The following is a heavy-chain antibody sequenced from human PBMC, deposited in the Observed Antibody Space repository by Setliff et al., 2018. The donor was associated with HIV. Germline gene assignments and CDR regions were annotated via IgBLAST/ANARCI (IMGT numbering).Heavy chain of an antibody. D-gene: IGHD1-26*01. Sequence: SETLSLTCTVSGGSISNYYWSWIRQPPGKGLQWIGYIYYSGSTNYNPSLKSRVTISVDTSKNQFSLKLGSMTAADTAVYYCARAGDGSPFYYYYYMDVWGKGTTVTVS. CDR3: ARAGDGSPFYYYYYMDV. CDR1: GGSISNYY. CDR2: IYYSGST. V-gene: IGHV4-59*01. J-gene: IGHJ6*03.